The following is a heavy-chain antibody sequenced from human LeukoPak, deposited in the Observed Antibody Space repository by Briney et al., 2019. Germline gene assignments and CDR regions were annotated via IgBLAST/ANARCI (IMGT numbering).Heavy chain of an antibody. Sequence: PSETLSLTCTVSGYSISSGYYWGWIRQPPGKGLEWIGSIYHSGSTYYNPSLKSRVTISVDTSKNQFSLKLSSVTAADTAVYYCATVRDGYTLHPIAYWGQGTLVTVSS. D-gene: IGHD5-24*01. CDR3: ATVRDGYTLHPIAY. V-gene: IGHV4-38-2*02. CDR1: GYSISSGYY. CDR2: IYHSGST. J-gene: IGHJ4*02.